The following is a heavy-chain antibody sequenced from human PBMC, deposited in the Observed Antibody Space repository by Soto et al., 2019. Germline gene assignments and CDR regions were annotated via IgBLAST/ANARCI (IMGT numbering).Heavy chain of an antibody. V-gene: IGHV3-33*01. CDR1: GFTFSSYG. CDR3: ARELGTDTAMVLPLGY. D-gene: IGHD5-18*01. J-gene: IGHJ4*02. Sequence: GGSLRLSCAASGFTFSSYGMHWVRQAPGKGLEWVAIIWYDGSDEYYTDSVKGRFTISRDNSKNTLYLQMNSLRAEDTAVYYCARELGTDTAMVLPLGYWGQGTLVTVSS. CDR2: IWYDGSDE.